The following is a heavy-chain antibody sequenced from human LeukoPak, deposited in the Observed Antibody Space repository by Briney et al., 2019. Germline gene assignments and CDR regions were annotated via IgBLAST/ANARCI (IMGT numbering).Heavy chain of an antibody. CDR2: ISGSGDST. CDR1: GFTFSSYA. J-gene: IGHJ4*02. D-gene: IGHD1-7*01. CDR3: AKRPGGGNYHFDY. Sequence: GGSLRLSCAASGFTFSSYAMTWVRQAPGQGLEWVSAISGSGDSTYYADSVEGRFTISRDNSKNTLYLQMNSLRAEDTAVYYCAKRPGGGNYHFDYWGQGTLVTVSS. V-gene: IGHV3-23*01.